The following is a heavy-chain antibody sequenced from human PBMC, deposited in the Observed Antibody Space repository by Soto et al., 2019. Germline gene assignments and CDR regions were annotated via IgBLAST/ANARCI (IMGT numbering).Heavy chain of an antibody. CDR1: GFTFSSYW. Sequence: GGSLRLSCAASGFTFSSYWMHWVRQAPGKGLVWVSRINSDGSSTSYADSVKGRFTISRDNAKNTLYLQMNSLRAEDTAVYYCARSGVLPYAFDLWGQGTMVIVSS. J-gene: IGHJ3*01. V-gene: IGHV3-74*01. CDR2: INSDGSST. CDR3: ARSGVLPYAFDL. D-gene: IGHD3-3*01.